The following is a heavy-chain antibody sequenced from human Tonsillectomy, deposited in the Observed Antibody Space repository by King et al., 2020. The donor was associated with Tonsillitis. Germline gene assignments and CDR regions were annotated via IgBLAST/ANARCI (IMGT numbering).Heavy chain of an antibody. V-gene: IGHV3-9*01. Sequence: VQLVESGGGLVQPGRSLRLSCAASGFTFDDYAMHWVRQAPGKGLEWVSGISWNSGRISYADSVKGRFTISRDNAKNSLYLQMNSLRAEDTALYYCAKLLSIRDAFDIWGQGTMVTVSS. D-gene: IGHD5/OR15-5a*01. CDR3: AKLLSIRDAFDI. CDR1: GFTFDDYA. J-gene: IGHJ3*02. CDR2: ISWNSGRI.